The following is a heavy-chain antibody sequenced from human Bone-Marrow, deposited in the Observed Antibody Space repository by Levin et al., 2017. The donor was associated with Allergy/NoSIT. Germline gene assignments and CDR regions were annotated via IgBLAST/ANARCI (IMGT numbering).Heavy chain of an antibody. J-gene: IGHJ4*02. D-gene: IGHD3-22*01. V-gene: IGHV5-51*01. CDR1: GSSFTSYW. CDR3: ARFSYDVSREYYYDSSGFYYFDY. Sequence: GGSLRLSCKGSGSSFTSYWIGWVRQMPGKGLEWMGIIYPGDSDTRYSPSFQGQVTISADKSISTAYLQWSSLKASDTAMYYCARFSYDVSREYYYDSSGFYYFDYWGQGTLVTVSS. CDR2: IYPGDSDT.